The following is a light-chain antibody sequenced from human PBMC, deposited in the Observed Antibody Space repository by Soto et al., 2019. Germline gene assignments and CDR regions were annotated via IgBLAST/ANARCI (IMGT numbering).Light chain of an antibody. CDR1: QSVDTC. J-gene: IGKJ1*01. Sequence: DIQMTQSPSTLSASVGDRVTITCRASQSVDTCLAWYQQKPGKAPHLLIYKASSLETGVPSRFNGSGSLTEFTLSICSLQPDDFATYYCQQFYRYPWTFGQGTKVEIK. CDR3: QQFYRYPWT. V-gene: IGKV1-5*03. CDR2: KAS.